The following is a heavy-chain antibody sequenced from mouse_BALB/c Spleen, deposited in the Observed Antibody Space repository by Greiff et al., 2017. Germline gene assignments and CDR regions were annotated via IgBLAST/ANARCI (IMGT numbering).Heavy chain of an antibody. V-gene: IGHV5-4*02. J-gene: IGHJ4*01. CDR1: GFTFSDYY. Sequence: EVKLMESGGGLVKPGGSLKLSCAASGFTFSDYYMYWVRQTPEKRLEWVATISDGGSYTYYPDSVKGRFTISRDNAKNNLYLQMSSLKSEDTAMYYCARVPIYYGSSGAMDYWGQGTSVTVSS. CDR2: ISDGGSYT. CDR3: ARVPIYYGSSGAMDY. D-gene: IGHD1-1*01.